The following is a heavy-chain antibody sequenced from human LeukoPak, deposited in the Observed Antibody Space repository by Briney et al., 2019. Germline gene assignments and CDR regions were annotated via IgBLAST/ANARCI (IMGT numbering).Heavy chain of an antibody. V-gene: IGHV1-69*05. D-gene: IGHD1-26*01. J-gene: IGHJ4*02. Sequence: SVKVSCKASGYTFTSYGISWVRQAPGQGLEWMGGIIPIFGTANYAQKFQGRVTITTDESTSTAYMELSSLRSEDTAVYYCETGAGSYYGYWGQGTLVTVSS. CDR1: GYTFTSYG. CDR3: ETGAGSYYGY. CDR2: IIPIFGTA.